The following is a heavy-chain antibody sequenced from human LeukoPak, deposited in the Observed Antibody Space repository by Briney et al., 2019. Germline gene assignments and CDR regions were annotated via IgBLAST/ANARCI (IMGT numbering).Heavy chain of an antibody. Sequence: GRSLRLSCAASGFTFSSYAMSWVRQAPGKGLEWVSAISGSGGSTYYADSVKGRFTISRDNSKNTLYLQMNSLRAEDTAVYYCAKDHYYDILTGYYTLFDYWGQGTLVTVSS. J-gene: IGHJ4*02. CDR3: AKDHYYDILTGYYTLFDY. CDR2: ISGSGGST. D-gene: IGHD3-9*01. CDR1: GFTFSSYA. V-gene: IGHV3-23*01.